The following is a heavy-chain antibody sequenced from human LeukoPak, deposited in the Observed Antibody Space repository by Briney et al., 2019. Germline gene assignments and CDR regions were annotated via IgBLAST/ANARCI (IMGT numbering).Heavy chain of an antibody. CDR1: GGSISSSSYY. Sequence: SETLSLTCTVSGGSISSSSYYWGWIRQPPGKGLEWIGSIYYSGSPYYNPSLKSRVTISVDTSKKQFSLKLSSVTAADTAVYYCARGPSVYYDSSGYYHFDYWGQGTLVTVFS. CDR3: ARGPSVYYDSSGYYHFDY. J-gene: IGHJ4*02. V-gene: IGHV4-39*01. CDR2: IYYSGSP. D-gene: IGHD3-22*01.